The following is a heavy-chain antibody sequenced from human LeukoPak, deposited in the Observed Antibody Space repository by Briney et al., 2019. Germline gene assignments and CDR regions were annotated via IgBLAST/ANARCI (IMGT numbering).Heavy chain of an antibody. CDR2: VYYSGST. Sequence: SETLSLTCTVSNGSISNSRYYWAWIRQPPGKGLEWVGSVYYSGSTHYHPSQKSRITITVDPSKNQFFLRLSSGPVADTGVYYCARNCSRKTCSGTFDHWGRGTTVTVSS. V-gene: IGHV4-39*01. CDR1: NGSISNSRYY. D-gene: IGHD2-2*01. CDR3: ARNCSRKTCSGTFDH. J-gene: IGHJ3*01.